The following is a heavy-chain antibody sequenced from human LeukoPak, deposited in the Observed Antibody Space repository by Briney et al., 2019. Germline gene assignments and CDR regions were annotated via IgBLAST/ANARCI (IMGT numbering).Heavy chain of an antibody. CDR2: IYYSGST. CDR3: ARADGYYYGMDV. D-gene: IGHD5-24*01. Sequence: PSETLSLTCTVSGGSISSCYWNWVRQPPGKGLEWIGYIYYSGSTDYNPSLKSRVTISVDTSKNQFSLKLSSVTAADTAMYYCARADGYYYGMDVWGQGTTVTVSS. J-gene: IGHJ6*02. V-gene: IGHV4-59*01. CDR1: GGSISSCY.